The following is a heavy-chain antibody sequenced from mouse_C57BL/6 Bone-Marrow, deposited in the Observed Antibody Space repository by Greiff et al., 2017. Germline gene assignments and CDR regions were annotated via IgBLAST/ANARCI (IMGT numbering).Heavy chain of an antibody. CDR3: ARRYFDY. Sequence: VQLQQSGAELVKPGASVKLSCKASGYTFTSYWMQWVKQRPGQGLEWIGEIDPSDSYTNYNQKFKGKATLTVDTSSSTAYMQLSSLTSADSAVYYWARRYFDYWGQGTTLTVSA. V-gene: IGHV1-50*01. CDR1: GYTFTSYW. CDR2: IDPSDSYT. J-gene: IGHJ2*01.